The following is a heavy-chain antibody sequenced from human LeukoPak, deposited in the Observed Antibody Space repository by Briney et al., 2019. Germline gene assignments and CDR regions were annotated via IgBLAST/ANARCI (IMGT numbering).Heavy chain of an antibody. CDR3: ANSERVVAATLDY. CDR2: ISYDGSNK. CDR1: GFTFSSYA. D-gene: IGHD2-15*01. Sequence: GGSLRLSCAASGFTFSSYAMHWVRQAPGKGLEWVAVISYDGSNKYYADSVKGRFTISRDNSKNTLYPQMNSLRAEDTAVYHCANSERVVAATLDYWGQGTLVTVSS. V-gene: IGHV3-30*04. J-gene: IGHJ4*02.